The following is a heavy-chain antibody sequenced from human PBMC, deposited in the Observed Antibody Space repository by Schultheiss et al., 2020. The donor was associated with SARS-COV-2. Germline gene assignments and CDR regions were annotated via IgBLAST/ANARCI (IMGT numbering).Heavy chain of an antibody. V-gene: IGHV1-2*04. D-gene: IGHD3-10*01. Sequence: ASVKVSCKASGYTFTGYYMHWVRQAPGQGLEWMGWINPNSGGTNYAQKFQGWVTMTRDTSISTAYMELSRLRSDDTAVYYCARVPRSDYYGSGSLTLEVWGQGTLVTVSS. CDR3: ARVPRSDYYGSGSLTLEV. J-gene: IGHJ4*02. CDR2: INPNSGGT. CDR1: GYTFTGYY.